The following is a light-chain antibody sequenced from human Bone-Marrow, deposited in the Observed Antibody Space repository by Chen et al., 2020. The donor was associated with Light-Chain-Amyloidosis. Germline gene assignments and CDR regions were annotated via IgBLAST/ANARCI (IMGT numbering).Light chain of an antibody. V-gene: IGKV1-9*01. CDR1: QGISNN. Sequence: DIQLTQSPSFLSASVGDRVTITCRASQGISNNLAWYQQKPGRAPKVLIYAASTLQSGVPPRFSGSGSGTEFTLTMISLQPEDFATYYCQQGKSPLTFGGGIKVEMK. CDR3: QQGKSPLT. J-gene: IGKJ4*01. CDR2: AAS.